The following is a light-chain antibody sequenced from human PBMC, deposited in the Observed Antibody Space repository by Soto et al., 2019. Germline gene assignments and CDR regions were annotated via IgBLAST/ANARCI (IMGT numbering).Light chain of an antibody. CDR2: DNN. CDR1: TFNIARNY. V-gene: IGLV1-51*01. CDR3: GTCDGNLNAVV. Sequence: QSVLTQPTSVSAAPGQKGTISCFGSTFNIARNYVSWYQQFPGKVPKLHIYDNNKRPSGIPDRFSGFKSGTSGTLGITGLQTGDEAEYYCGTCDGNLNAVVFAGGTKVT. J-gene: IGLJ3*02.